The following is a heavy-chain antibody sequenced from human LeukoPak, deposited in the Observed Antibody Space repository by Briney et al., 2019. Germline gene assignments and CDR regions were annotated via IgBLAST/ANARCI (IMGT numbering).Heavy chain of an antibody. J-gene: IGHJ4*02. CDR3: AKDSKESGFDY. D-gene: IGHD3-10*01. CDR1: GFTFSSYG. V-gene: IGHV3-33*06. CDR2: IWYDRSNK. Sequence: PGRSLRLSCAASGFTFSSYGMHWVRQAPGKGLEWVAVIWYDRSNKYYADSVKGRFTISRDNSKNTLYLQMNSLRAEDTAVYYCAKDSKESGFDYWGQGTLVTVSS.